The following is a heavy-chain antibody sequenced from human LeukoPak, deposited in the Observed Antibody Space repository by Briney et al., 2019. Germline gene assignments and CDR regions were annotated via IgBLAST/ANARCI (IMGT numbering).Heavy chain of an antibody. V-gene: IGHV3-7*03. CDR2: IKQDGSEK. Sequence: GSLRLSCAASGFTFSSYWMSWVRQAPGKGLEWVANIKQDGSEKYYVDSVKGRFTISRDNAKNSLYLQMNSLGAEDTAVYYCARPKDSGCFDYWGQGTLVTVSS. CDR3: ARPKDSGCFDY. CDR1: GFTFSSYW. J-gene: IGHJ4*02. D-gene: IGHD3-22*01.